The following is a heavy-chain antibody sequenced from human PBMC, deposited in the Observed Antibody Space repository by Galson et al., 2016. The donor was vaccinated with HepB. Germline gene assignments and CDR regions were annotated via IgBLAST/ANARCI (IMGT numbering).Heavy chain of an antibody. CDR3: ARDVAMIRGIINPFDY. V-gene: IGHV3-23*01. Sequence: SLRLSCAASGFIFSTYAMSWVRQAPGKGPEWVSVISGSAYNTHYADSVRGRFTISRDNSQNTPYLQMNSLRAEDTAIYYCARDVAMIRGIINPFDYWGQGTLVTVSS. CDR1: GFIFSTYA. D-gene: IGHD3-10*01. J-gene: IGHJ4*02. CDR2: ISGSAYNT.